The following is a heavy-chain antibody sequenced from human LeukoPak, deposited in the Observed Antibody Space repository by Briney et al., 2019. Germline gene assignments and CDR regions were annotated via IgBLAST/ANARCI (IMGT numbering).Heavy chain of an antibody. J-gene: IGHJ4*02. CDR1: GFTFSSYS. CDR3: ARDGVRDGLYFDR. V-gene: IGHV3-21*05. D-gene: IGHD5-24*01. Sequence: GGSLRLSCAASGFTFSSYSMNWVRQAPGKGLEWISYISETSSFMYYADSVKGRFTISRDNAKNSLYLQMNSLRDEDTAVYSCARDGVRDGLYFDRWGQGTLVTVSS. CDR2: ISETSSFM.